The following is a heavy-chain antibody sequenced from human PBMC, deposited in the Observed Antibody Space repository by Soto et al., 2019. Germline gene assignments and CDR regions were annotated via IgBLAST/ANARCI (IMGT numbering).Heavy chain of an antibody. CDR2: ISYDGSNK. V-gene: IGHV3-30*18. CDR1: GFTFSSYG. Sequence: QVQLVESGGGVVQPGRSLRLSCAASGFTFSSYGMHWVRQAPGKGLEWVAVISYDGSNKYYADSVKGRFTISRDNXKNTLYLQMNSLRAEDTAVYYCANSKGYGDYPACDWGQGTLVTVSS. D-gene: IGHD4-17*01. J-gene: IGHJ4*02. CDR3: ANSKGYGDYPACD.